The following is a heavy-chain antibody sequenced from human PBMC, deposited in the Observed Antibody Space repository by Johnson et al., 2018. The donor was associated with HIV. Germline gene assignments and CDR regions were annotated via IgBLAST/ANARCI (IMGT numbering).Heavy chain of an antibody. V-gene: IGHV3-73*02. CDR3: ARDSAVTITFDI. Sequence: VQLVESGGGLVQPGGSLKLSCAASGFTFSGSAMHWVRQASGKGLEWVGRIRSKANSYATAYAASVKGRFTISRDDSKNTLYLQMNSLRAEDTAVYYCARDSAVTITFDIWGQGTMVTVSS. CDR1: GFTFSGSA. J-gene: IGHJ3*02. D-gene: IGHD4-17*01. CDR2: IRSKANSYAT.